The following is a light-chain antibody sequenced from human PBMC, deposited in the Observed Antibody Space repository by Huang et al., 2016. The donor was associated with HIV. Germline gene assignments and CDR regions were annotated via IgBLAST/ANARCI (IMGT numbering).Light chain of an antibody. Sequence: IQLTQPPSSLSASVGDRVTITCRASQDISTNLAWYQQKPGEAPKVLIYAASTMQSGVPARFSGSVSGIYFTLTITNLQPEDFTAYYCQQLNNYPFTFGQGTRLDIK. CDR1: QDISTN. CDR3: QQLNNYPFT. J-gene: IGKJ5*01. V-gene: IGKV1-9*01. CDR2: AAS.